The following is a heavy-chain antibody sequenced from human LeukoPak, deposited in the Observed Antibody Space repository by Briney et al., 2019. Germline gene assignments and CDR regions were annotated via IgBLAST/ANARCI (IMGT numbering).Heavy chain of an antibody. Sequence: GGSLRLSCAASGFTVSSNYMSWVRQAPGKGLEWVSVIYSGGSTYYADSVKGRFTISRDNSKNTLYLQMNSLRAEDTAVYYCARGTGFGAAGAYYFYYYGMDVWDQGTTVTVSS. CDR2: IYSGGST. V-gene: IGHV3-53*01. J-gene: IGHJ6*02. CDR3: ARGTGFGAAGAYYFYYYGMDV. CDR1: GFTVSSNY. D-gene: IGHD6-13*01.